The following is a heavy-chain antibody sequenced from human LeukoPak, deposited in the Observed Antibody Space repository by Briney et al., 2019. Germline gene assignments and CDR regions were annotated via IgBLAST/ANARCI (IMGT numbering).Heavy chain of an antibody. CDR3: AKGDYGGRGFDY. Sequence: GGSLRHSCVVSTFTFSDYWMSWVRQAPGKGLEWVANIKQDGSEKYYVDSVKGRFTISRDNAKNSLYLQMNSLRVEDTAVYYCAKGDYGGRGFDYWGQGTLVTISS. CDR1: TFTFSDYW. V-gene: IGHV3-7*03. J-gene: IGHJ4*02. D-gene: IGHD4-17*01. CDR2: IKQDGSEK.